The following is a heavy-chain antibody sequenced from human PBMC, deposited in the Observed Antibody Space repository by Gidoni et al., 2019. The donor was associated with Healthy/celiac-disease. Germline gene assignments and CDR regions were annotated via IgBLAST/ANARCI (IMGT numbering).Heavy chain of an antibody. V-gene: IGHV1-18*01. Sequence: QVQLVPSGAEVKKPGATVKVSCKASGYTLTSYGISWVRQAPGQGLEWMGWISAYNGNTNYAQKLQGRVTMNTDTSTSTAYMELRSLRSDDTAVYYCARVSEITMVRGVIIFGGMDVWGQGTTVTVSS. J-gene: IGHJ6*02. CDR2: ISAYNGNT. CDR1: GYTLTSYG. D-gene: IGHD3-10*01. CDR3: ARVSEITMVRGVIIFGGMDV.